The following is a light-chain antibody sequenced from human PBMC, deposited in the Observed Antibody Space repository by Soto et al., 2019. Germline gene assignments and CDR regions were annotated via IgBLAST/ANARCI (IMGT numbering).Light chain of an antibody. CDR2: GAS. Sequence: EIVMTQSPATLSVSPGERATLSCRASQSVSSNLAWYQQKPGQAPRLLIYGASTRATGIPARFSGSGAGIEFTLTISSLQSEDFAVYYCQQYNNWPLTVGGGTKVEIK. CDR3: QQYNNWPLT. V-gene: IGKV3-15*01. CDR1: QSVSSN. J-gene: IGKJ4*01.